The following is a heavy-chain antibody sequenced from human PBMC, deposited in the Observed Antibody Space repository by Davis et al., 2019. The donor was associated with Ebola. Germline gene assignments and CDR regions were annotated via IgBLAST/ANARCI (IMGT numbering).Heavy chain of an antibody. V-gene: IGHV1-8*01. J-gene: IGHJ6*02. CDR2: MNPNSGNK. Sequence: ASVKVSCKASGYTFTSYDTNWVRQATGQGLEWMEWMNPNSGNKGYAQKFQGRVTMTRNTSISTAYMELSRLRSEDTAVYYCARVRYYYYGMDVWVQGTTVTVSS. CDR3: ARVRYYYYGMDV. CDR1: GYTFTSYD.